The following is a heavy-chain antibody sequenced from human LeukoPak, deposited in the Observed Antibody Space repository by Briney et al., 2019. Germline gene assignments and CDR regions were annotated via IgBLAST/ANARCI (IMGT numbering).Heavy chain of an antibody. D-gene: IGHD3-22*01. Sequence: GASVKVSCKASGYTFTSYDINWVRQATGQGLEWMRWMNPNRGNTGYAQKFQRRVTITRNTAISTTNMELCNRTSEEPARDHCAKGTKIYYSPWGQGDLVTVSS. J-gene: IGHJ5*02. CDR3: AKGTKIYYSP. CDR2: MNPNRGNT. CDR1: GYTFTSYD. V-gene: IGHV1-8*03.